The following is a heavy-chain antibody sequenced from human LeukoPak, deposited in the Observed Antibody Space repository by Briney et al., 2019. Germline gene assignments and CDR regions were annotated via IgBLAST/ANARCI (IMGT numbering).Heavy chain of an antibody. D-gene: IGHD5-12*01. CDR3: ARHGYSGYDVDY. CDR2: IRSKANSYAT. CDR1: VFTFSGSA. V-gene: IGHV3-73*01. J-gene: IGHJ4*02. Sequence: GGSLRLSRAASVFTFSGSAMHWVPHASGRGLVGVGRIRSKANSYATAYAASVKGRFTISRDDSKNTAYLQMNSLKTEETAVYYCARHGYSGYDVDYWGQGTLVTVSS.